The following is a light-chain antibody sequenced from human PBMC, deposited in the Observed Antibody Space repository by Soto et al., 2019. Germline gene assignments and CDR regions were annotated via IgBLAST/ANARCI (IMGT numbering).Light chain of an antibody. J-gene: IGKJ5*01. V-gene: IGKV3-20*01. CDR2: GAS. CDR1: QSVTSNY. CDR3: HQYGGSLPIT. Sequence: EIVLTQSPGTLSLSPGERATLSRRASQSVTSNYLAWYQQKPGQAPRLLIYGASTRATGIPDRFSGSGSGTDFTLTISRLEPEDFAAYYCHQYGGSLPITFGQGTRLEIK.